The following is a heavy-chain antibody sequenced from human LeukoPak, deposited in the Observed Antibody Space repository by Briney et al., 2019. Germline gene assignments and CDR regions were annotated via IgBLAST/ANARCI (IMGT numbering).Heavy chain of an antibody. Sequence: GGSLRLSCAASGFTFSSYSMNWVRQAPGKGLEWVSSISSSSSYIYYADSVKGRFTISRDNAKNSLYLQMNSLRAEDTAVYYCARDEVVAATFDYWGQGTLVTASS. CDR2: ISSSSSYI. J-gene: IGHJ4*02. CDR1: GFTFSSYS. D-gene: IGHD2-15*01. CDR3: ARDEVVAATFDY. V-gene: IGHV3-21*01.